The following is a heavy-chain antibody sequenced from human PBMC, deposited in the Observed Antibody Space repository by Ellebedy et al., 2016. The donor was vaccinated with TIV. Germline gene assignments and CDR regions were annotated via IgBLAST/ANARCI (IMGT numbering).Heavy chain of an antibody. CDR3: ARAGLITGNDY. J-gene: IGHJ4*02. V-gene: IGHV4-39*07. D-gene: IGHD1-14*01. Sequence: SETLSLTXNVSGGSISREYYRAWIRQSPGKGLEWIASIFSSGSLYYNPSLKSRVTVSVDTSKDQFFLKMNSVTAADTAMYYCARAGLITGNDYWGQGILVTVSS. CDR1: GGSISREYY. CDR2: IFSSGSL.